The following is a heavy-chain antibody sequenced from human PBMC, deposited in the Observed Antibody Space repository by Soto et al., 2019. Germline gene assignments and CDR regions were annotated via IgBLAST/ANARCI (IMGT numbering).Heavy chain of an antibody. CDR1: GFTFSSYS. D-gene: IGHD6-6*01. Sequence: GGSLRLSCAASGFTFSSYSMNWVRQAPGKGLEWVSSISSSSSYIYYADSVKGRFTISRDNAKNSLYLQMNSLRAEDTAVYYCARDRGAARPWYFDYWGQGTLVTVSS. V-gene: IGHV3-21*01. CDR2: ISSSSSYI. CDR3: ARDRGAARPWYFDY. J-gene: IGHJ4*02.